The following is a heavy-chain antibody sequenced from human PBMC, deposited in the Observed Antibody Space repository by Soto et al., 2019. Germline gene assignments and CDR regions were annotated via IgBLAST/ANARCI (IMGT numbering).Heavy chain of an antibody. J-gene: IGHJ4*02. CDR2: ISGSGGST. CDR1: GFHFSSYA. CDR3: AKDGHSSSWYYFDY. D-gene: IGHD6-13*01. V-gene: IGHV3-23*01. Sequence: GGSLSLSCAASGFHFSSYAMSWVRQDPGKGLEWVSAISGSGGSTYYADSVKGRFTISRDNSKNTLYLQMNSLRAEDTAVYYCAKDGHSSSWYYFDYWGQGTLVTVSS.